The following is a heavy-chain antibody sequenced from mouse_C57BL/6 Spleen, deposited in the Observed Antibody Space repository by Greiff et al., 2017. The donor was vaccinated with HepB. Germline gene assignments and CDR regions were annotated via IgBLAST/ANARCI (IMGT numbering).Heavy chain of an antibody. CDR3: ARDRDYYGSSYEHFDY. CDR2: ISDGGSYT. D-gene: IGHD1-1*01. CDR1: GFTFSSYA. V-gene: IGHV5-4*01. Sequence: EVQLVESGGGLVKPGGSLKLSCAASGFTFSSYAMSWVRQTPEKRLEWVATISDGGSYTYYPDNVKGRFTISRDNAKNNLYLQMSHLKSEDTAMYYCARDRDYYGSSYEHFDYWGQGTTLTVSS. J-gene: IGHJ2*01.